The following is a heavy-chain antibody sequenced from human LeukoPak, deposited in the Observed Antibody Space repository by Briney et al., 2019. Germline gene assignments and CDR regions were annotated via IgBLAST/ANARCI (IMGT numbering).Heavy chain of an antibody. CDR3: AKGAGMYVTAPDY. J-gene: IGHJ4*02. CDR1: GFTFSSYT. D-gene: IGHD2-21*02. Sequence: GGSPRLSCAASGFTFSSYTMTWVRQAPGKGLEWVSRVRGNGGDTSYADSVKGRFTISRDNSKNTLYLQMSSLRAEDTAVYYCAKGAGMYVTAPDYWGQGTLVTVSS. V-gene: IGHV3-23*01. CDR2: VRGNGGDT.